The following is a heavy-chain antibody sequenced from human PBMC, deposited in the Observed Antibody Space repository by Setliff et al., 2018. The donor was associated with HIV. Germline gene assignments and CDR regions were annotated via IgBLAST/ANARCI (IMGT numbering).Heavy chain of an antibody. V-gene: IGHV4-34*01. CDR2: INHSGSA. CDR3: ARQGAVTGHSFDS. J-gene: IGHJ4*02. Sequence: SETLSLTCAVYGGSFSGYSWIWIRQPPGKGLEWIGEINHSGSANYNPSLKSRVTISLDTSRNQFSLRLSSVTAADTAVYYCARQGAVTGHSFDSWGPGALVTVSS. D-gene: IGHD6-19*01. CDR1: GGSFSGYS.